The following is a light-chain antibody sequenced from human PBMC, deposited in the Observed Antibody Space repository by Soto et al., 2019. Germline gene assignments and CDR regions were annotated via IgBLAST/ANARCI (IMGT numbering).Light chain of an antibody. CDR1: RNVLSSSNNRNF. Sequence: DIVMTQSPDSLAVSLGERATINCKSSRNVLSSSNNRNFLAWYQQRPRQPPKLLISWASTRESGVPDRFSGSGSGTDFTLTISSLQAEDVAVYYCQQYYGAPLTFGGGTKVEIK. J-gene: IGKJ4*01. CDR2: WAS. CDR3: QQYYGAPLT. V-gene: IGKV4-1*01.